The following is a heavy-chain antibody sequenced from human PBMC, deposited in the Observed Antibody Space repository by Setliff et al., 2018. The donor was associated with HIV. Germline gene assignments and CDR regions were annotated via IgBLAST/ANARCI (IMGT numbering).Heavy chain of an antibody. J-gene: IGHJ3*01. CDR1: GGDLKSFV. Sequence: SVKVSCKGSGGDLKSFVISWVRQAPGQGLEWMGGITPVIGRPNYAQRFHDRVTITADTSTNTAYMELTSLTSDDTAVYYCARDIGITTTGKGWFEPWGQGTQVTVSADQSITTAYLQWTSLKSSDTAIYFCARRKTGDPRHAFDVWGRGTMVTVSS. V-gene: IGHV1-69*10. D-gene: IGHD1-1*01. CDR2: ITPVIGRP. CDR3: ARDIGITTTGKGWFEPWGQGTQVTVSADQSITTAYLQWTSLKSSDTAIYFCARRKTGDPRHAFDV.